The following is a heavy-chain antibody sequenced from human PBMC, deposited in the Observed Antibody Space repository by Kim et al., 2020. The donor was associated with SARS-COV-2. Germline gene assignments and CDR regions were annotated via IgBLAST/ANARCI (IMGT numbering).Heavy chain of an antibody. V-gene: IGHV4-59*01. Sequence: SETLSLTCTVSGGSISSYYWSWIRQPPGKGLEWIGYIYYSGSTNYNPSLKSRVTISVDTSKNQFSLKLSSVTAADTAVYYCARESGYVKTGFDYWGQGTLVTVSS. CDR2: IYYSGST. J-gene: IGHJ4*02. D-gene: IGHD5-12*01. CDR3: ARESGYVKTGFDY. CDR1: GGSISSYY.